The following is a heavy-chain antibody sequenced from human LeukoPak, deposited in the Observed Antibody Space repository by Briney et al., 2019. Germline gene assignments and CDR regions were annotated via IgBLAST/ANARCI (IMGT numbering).Heavy chain of an antibody. V-gene: IGHV3-53*01. J-gene: IGHJ4*02. CDR3: ARRAGAYSHPYDY. CDR2: IYSGGST. D-gene: IGHD4/OR15-4a*01. Sequence: PGGSLRLSCTVSGFTFSSDSMSWVRQAPGKGLEGVSFIYSGGSTHYSDSVKARFTISRDTSKNTLYLQMNSLRAEDTAVYYCARRAGAYSHPYDYRGEGTLVTVSS. CDR1: GFTFSSDS.